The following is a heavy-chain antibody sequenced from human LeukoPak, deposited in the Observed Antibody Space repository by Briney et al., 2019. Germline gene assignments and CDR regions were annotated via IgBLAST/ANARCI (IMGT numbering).Heavy chain of an antibody. CDR1: GFTFSSYS. V-gene: IGHV3-21*01. CDR2: ISSSSSYI. D-gene: IGHD3-3*01. J-gene: IGHJ4*02. CDR3: ARDRKRFLEWLLSGNYFDY. Sequence: GGSLRLSCAASGFTFSSYSMNWVRQAPGKGLEWVSSISSSSSYIYYADSVKGRFTISRDNAKNSLYLQMNGLRAEDTAVYYCARDRKRFLEWLLSGNYFDYWGQGTLVTVSS.